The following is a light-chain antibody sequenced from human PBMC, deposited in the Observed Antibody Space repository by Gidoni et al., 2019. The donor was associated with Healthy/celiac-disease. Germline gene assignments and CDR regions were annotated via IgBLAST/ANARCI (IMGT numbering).Light chain of an antibody. CDR1: QSISSY. V-gene: IGKV1-39*01. Sequence: DIQMTQSPSSLSASVGDRVTITCRASQSISSYLNWYQQKPGKAPKLLIYAASSLQRGVPSRFSGSGSVTDFTLTISSLQPEDFATYYCQQSYSTPQTFGQGTKLEIK. CDR3: QQSYSTPQT. CDR2: AAS. J-gene: IGKJ2*01.